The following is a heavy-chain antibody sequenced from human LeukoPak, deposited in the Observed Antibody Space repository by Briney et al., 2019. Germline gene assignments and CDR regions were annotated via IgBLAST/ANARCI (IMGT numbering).Heavy chain of an antibody. J-gene: IGHJ4*02. CDR2: IVVGSGNT. Sequence: SVKVSCKPSGDTFPRSAGQWGRQALGQRLERIGWIVVGSGNTNYAQQLQERVTISRDMSTSTAYMEISSLRSEDTAVYYCAAASRIQLDYWGQGTLVTVSS. CDR1: GDTFPRSA. V-gene: IGHV1-58*01. D-gene: IGHD5-18*01. CDR3: AAASRIQLDY.